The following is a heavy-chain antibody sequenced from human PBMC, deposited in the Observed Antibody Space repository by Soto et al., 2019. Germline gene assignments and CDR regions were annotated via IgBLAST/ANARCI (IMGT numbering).Heavy chain of an antibody. J-gene: IGHJ4*02. CDR1: GGSISSSSYY. Sequence: QLQLQESGPGLVKPSETLSLTCTVSGGSISSSSYYWGWIRQPPGKGLEWIGSIYYSGSTYYNPSLKSRVTISVDTSKNQFSLKLSSVTAADTAVYYCAGRGYSYGTGDYWGQGTLVTVSS. V-gene: IGHV4-39*01. CDR2: IYYSGST. D-gene: IGHD5-18*01. CDR3: AGRGYSYGTGDY.